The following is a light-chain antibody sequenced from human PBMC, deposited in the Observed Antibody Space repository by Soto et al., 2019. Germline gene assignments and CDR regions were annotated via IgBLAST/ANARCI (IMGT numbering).Light chain of an antibody. J-gene: IGKJ1*01. CDR2: GAS. V-gene: IGKV3-15*01. CDR1: QSVSSN. CDR3: QQYNNWPWT. Sequence: EIVMTQSPANLSVSPGERATLSCRASQSVSSNLAWYQQKPGQAPRLLIYGASTRATGIPARFSGSGSGTDFTLTISSLQSEDFAVYYCQQYNNWPWTFGQGTKVDI.